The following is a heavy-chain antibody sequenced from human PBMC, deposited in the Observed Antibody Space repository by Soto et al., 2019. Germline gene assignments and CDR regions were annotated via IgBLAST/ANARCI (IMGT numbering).Heavy chain of an antibody. J-gene: IGHJ3*01. CDR1: GFTISGKKY. CDR3: ATWHEREHAYDV. D-gene: IGHD1-1*01. CDR2: LYDLDGS. Sequence: DVQLVESGGGLIQPGESLRLSCAAFGFTISGKKYVAWVRQAPGKGLEWFSALYDLDGSFYAASVKGRFTTSSDSSKTPVYLQMNDLRPDDTAVYYCATWHEREHAYDVWGQGTTVTVSS. V-gene: IGHV3-53*01.